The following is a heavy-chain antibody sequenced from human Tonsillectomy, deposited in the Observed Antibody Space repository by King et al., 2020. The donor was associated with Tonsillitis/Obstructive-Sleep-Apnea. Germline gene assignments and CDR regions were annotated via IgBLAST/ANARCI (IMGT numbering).Heavy chain of an antibody. CDR1: GFTVSNSY. CDR3: ARGHDWNYITY. CDR2: IYSGGGT. J-gene: IGHJ4*02. D-gene: IGHD1-7*01. V-gene: IGHV3-66*01. Sequence: VQLVESGGGLVQPGGSLRLSCAASGFTVSNSYMTWVRQAPGRGLEWVSIIYSGGGTYYADSLKGRFTISRDNSKNTLYLQMNSLRAEDTAVYYCARGHDWNYITYRGLGTLVTVSS.